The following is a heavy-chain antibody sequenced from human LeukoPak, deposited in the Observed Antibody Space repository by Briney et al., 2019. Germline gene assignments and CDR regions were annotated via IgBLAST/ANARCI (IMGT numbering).Heavy chain of an antibody. CDR3: ARGPGELWLDY. Sequence: SETLSLTCAVYGGSFSGYYWSWIRQPPGKGLEWIREINHSGSTNYNLSLKSRVTISVDTSKNQFSLKLSSVTAADTAVYYCARGPGELWLDYWGQGTLVTVSS. D-gene: IGHD5-18*01. CDR2: INHSGST. J-gene: IGHJ4*02. V-gene: IGHV4-34*01. CDR1: GGSFSGYY.